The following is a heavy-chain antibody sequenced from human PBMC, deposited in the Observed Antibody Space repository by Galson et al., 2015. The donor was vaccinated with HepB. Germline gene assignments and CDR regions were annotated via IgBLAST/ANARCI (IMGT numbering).Heavy chain of an antibody. Sequence: SLRLSCAASGFTFSDYYTSWIRQAPGKGLECVSYISLNSSTIYYADSVKGRFTTSRDNAKNSLFLQMNSLRSEDTALYYCAKDRGQWPRVEWGMDVWGQGTTVTVSS. D-gene: IGHD6-19*01. CDR1: GFTFSDYY. V-gene: IGHV3-11*01. J-gene: IGHJ6*02. CDR3: AKDRGQWPRVEWGMDV. CDR2: ISLNSSTI.